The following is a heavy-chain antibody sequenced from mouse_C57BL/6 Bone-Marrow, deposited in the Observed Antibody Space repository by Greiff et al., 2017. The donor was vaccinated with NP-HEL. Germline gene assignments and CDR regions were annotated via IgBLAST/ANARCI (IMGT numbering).Heavy chain of an antibody. J-gene: IGHJ2*01. CDR2: IDPENGDT. Sequence: VQLKQSGAELVRPGASVKLSCTASGFNIKDDYMHWVKQRPEQGLEWIGWIDPENGDTEYASKFQGKATITADTSSNTAYLQLSSLTSEDTAVYYCTYLYYYVFDYWGQGTTLTVSS. CDR1: GFNIKDDY. V-gene: IGHV14-4*01. CDR3: TYLYYYVFDY. D-gene: IGHD1-1*01.